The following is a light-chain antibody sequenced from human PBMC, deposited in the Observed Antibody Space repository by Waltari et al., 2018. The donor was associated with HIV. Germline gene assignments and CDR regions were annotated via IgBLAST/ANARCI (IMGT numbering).Light chain of an antibody. CDR1: HRIITN. J-gene: IGKJ3*01. CDR3: QQYNNWPFT. V-gene: IGKV3-15*01. CDR2: GAS. Sequence: VMTQSPATLSVSPEDRATPSCKTSHRIITNLAGYQQKPGQVPRLLIYGASTRAHGIPDRFSGSTYGTDFTLTISSLQSEDSAVYYCQQYNNWPFTFGPGTRLEIK.